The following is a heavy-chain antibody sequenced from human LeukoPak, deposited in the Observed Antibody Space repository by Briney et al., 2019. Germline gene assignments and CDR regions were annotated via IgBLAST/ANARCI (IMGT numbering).Heavy chain of an antibody. CDR1: GFTFSSYG. V-gene: IGHV3-30*03. CDR3: AGGREAHYYDSSGVFGAFDI. CDR2: ISYDGSNK. J-gene: IGHJ3*02. D-gene: IGHD3-22*01. Sequence: GGSLRLSCAASGFTFSSYGMHWVRQAPGKWLEWVAVISYDGSNKYYADSVKGRFTISRDNSKNTLYLQMNSLRAEDTAVYYCAGGREAHYYDSSGVFGAFDIWGQGTMVTVSS.